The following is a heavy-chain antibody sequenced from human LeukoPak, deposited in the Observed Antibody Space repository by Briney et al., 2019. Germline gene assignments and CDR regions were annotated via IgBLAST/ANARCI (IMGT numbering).Heavy chain of an antibody. CDR1: GDSVSSNTAA. CDR2: TYYRSKWYN. D-gene: IGHD3-22*01. V-gene: IGHV6-1*01. Sequence: QTLSLTCAISGDSVSSNTAAWNWIRQSPSRGLEWLGRTYYRSKWYNDYAVSVKSRITINPDTSKNQFSLQLNSVTSEDTAVYFCARVKDYYDGSVYYFLDYWGQGTLVTVSS. J-gene: IGHJ4*02. CDR3: ARVKDYYDGSVYYFLDY.